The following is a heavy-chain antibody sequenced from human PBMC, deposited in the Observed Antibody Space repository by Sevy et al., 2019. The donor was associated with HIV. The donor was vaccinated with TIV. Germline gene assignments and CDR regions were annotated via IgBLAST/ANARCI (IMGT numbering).Heavy chain of an antibody. J-gene: IGHJ6*02. CDR2: IYSGGSI. CDR1: GFTVSSNY. D-gene: IGHD6-19*01. CDR3: ARDRGIAVAGSFNYGMDV. Sequence: GGSLRLSCAASGFTVSSNYMSWVRQAPGKGLEWVSVIYSGGSIYYADSVKGRFTISRDNSKNTLYLQMNSLRAEDTAVYYCARDRGIAVAGSFNYGMDVWGQGTTVTVSS. V-gene: IGHV3-53*01.